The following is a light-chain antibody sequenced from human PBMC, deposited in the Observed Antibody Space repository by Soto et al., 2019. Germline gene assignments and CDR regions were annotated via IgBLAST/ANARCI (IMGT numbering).Light chain of an antibody. CDR2: EVS. J-gene: IGLJ1*01. CDR1: SSDVGGYNY. CDR3: SSYTSSSTLHV. V-gene: IGLV2-14*01. Sequence: QSALTQPASVSGSPGQSSTISCTGTSSDVGGYNYVSWYQQHPGKAPKLMIYEVSNRPSGVSNRFSGSKSGNTASLTISELQAEDEADYYCSSYTSSSTLHVFGTGTKVTVL.